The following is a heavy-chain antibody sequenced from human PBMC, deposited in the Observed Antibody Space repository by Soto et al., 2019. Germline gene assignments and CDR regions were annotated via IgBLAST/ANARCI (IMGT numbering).Heavy chain of an antibody. CDR2: IATYNNNK. D-gene: IGHD3-10*01. Sequence: HLVQSGPEVKRPGASITVSCKTSGDTFANFGLSWVRQAPGQGLEWMGWIATYNNNKNYAQKFQGRLTLTTDTSTSTAYMELESLGYDDTAVYYCARAVRGDVNWFDPWGQGTLVTVSS. CDR3: ARAVRGDVNWFDP. J-gene: IGHJ5*02. CDR1: GDTFANFG. V-gene: IGHV1-18*01.